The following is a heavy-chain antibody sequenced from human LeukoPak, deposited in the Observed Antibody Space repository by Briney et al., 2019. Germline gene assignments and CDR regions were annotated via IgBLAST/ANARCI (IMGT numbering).Heavy chain of an antibody. D-gene: IGHD3-10*01. CDR1: GGSISSGSYY. CDR3: ARALWFGEFMDV. V-gene: IGHV4-61*02. J-gene: IGHJ6*03. CDR2: IYTSGST. Sequence: SETLSLTCTVSGGSISSGSYYWSWIRQPAGKGLEWIGRIYTSGSTNYNPSLKSRVTISVDTSKNQFSLKLSSVTAADTAVYYCARALWFGEFMDVWGKGTTVTISS.